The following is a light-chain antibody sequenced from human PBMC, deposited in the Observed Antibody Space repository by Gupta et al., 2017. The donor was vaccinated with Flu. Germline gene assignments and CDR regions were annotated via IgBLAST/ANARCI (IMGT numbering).Light chain of an antibody. J-gene: IGKJ4*01. Sequence: DIVMTQSPLSLPVTPGEPASISCRSSQSRLHSNGYIYLDWYLQKPGQSPQLLIYLGSTRASGVPDRFSGSGSGTDFTLKISRVEAEDVGVYYCKQALQTPLTFGGGTKVEIK. V-gene: IGKV2-28*01. CDR2: LGS. CDR1: QSRLHSNGYIY. CDR3: KQALQTPLT.